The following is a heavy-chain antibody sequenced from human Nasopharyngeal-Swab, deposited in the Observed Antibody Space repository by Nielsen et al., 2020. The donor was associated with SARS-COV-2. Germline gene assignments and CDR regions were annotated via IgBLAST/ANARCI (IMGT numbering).Heavy chain of an antibody. V-gene: IGHV2-5*02. CDR3: ARDATVTKRSNWFDP. D-gene: IGHD4-17*01. Sequence: RQAPGKALEWLALIYWDDDKRYSPSLKSRLTITKDTSKNQVVLTMTNMDPVDTATYYCARDATVTKRSNWFDPWGQGTLVTVSS. J-gene: IGHJ5*02. CDR2: IYWDDDK.